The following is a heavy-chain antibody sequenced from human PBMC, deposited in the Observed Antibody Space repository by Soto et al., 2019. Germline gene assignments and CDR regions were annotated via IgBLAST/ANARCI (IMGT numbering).Heavy chain of an antibody. V-gene: IGHV3-23*01. CDR3: AKDKDAYSCSFDY. D-gene: IGHD2-21*01. CDR1: GFTFSSYA. Sequence: GGSLRLSCAASGFTFSSYAMSWVRQAPGKGLEWVSAISGSGGRTYYADSVKGRFTISRDNSKNTLYLQMNSLRAEDTAVYYCAKDKDAYSCSFDYWGQGALVTVSS. J-gene: IGHJ4*02. CDR2: ISGSGGRT.